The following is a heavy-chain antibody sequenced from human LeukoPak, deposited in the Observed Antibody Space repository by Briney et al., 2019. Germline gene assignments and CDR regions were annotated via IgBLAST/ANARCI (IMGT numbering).Heavy chain of an antibody. CDR3: ARDRVLLWFGEPSNYYYYYMDV. CDR1: GYTFTGYY. D-gene: IGHD3-10*01. J-gene: IGHJ6*03. Sequence: ASVKVSCKASGYTFTGYYMHWVRQAPGQGLEWMGRINPNSGGTNYAQKFQGRVTMTRDTSISTAYMELSKLRSDDTAVYYCARDRVLLWFGEPSNYYYYYMDVWGKGTTVTVSS. V-gene: IGHV1-2*06. CDR2: INPNSGGT.